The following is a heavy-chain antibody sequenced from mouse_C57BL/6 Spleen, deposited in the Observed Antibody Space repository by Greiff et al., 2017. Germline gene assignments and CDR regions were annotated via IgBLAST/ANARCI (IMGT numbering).Heavy chain of an antibody. D-gene: IGHD2-4*01. J-gene: IGHJ2*01. CDR1: GYAFTNYL. CDR2: INPGSGGT. Sequence: VQLVESGAELVRPGTSVKVSCKASGYAFTNYLIEWVKQRPGQGLEWIGVINPGSGGTNYNEKFKGKATLTADKSSSTAYMQLSSLTSEDSAVYFCARDDYAPFDYWGQGTTLTVSS. CDR3: ARDDYAPFDY. V-gene: IGHV1-54*01.